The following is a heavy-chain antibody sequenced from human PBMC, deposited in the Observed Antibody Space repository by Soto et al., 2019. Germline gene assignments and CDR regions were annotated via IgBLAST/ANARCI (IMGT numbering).Heavy chain of an antibody. D-gene: IGHD5-12*01. Sequence: PSETLCLTCTVSDGSVRSGSYYWSWIRQPPGKGLEWIGYAYYSGSTNSNPSLKSRVTISLDTSKNQFSLKLSSVTAADTAVYYCARDLGSGYRWFDPWGQGTLVTVSS. V-gene: IGHV4-61*01. CDR2: AYYSGST. J-gene: IGHJ5*02. CDR3: ARDLGSGYRWFDP. CDR1: DGSVRSGSYY.